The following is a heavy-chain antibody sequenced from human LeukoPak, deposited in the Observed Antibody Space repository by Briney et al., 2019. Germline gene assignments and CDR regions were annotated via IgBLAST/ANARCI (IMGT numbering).Heavy chain of an antibody. CDR3: ARDRDGLGDF. Sequence: PGGSLRLSCAASGFPFSNYWMHWVRQAPGKGLEWVSRITHTGDTSGYADPVGGRFTISIDNTKNTLYLDMNSLRADDTAVYYCARDRDGLGDFWGQGTLVTVSS. CDR2: ITHTGDTS. J-gene: IGHJ4*02. D-gene: IGHD3/OR15-3a*01. V-gene: IGHV3-74*01. CDR1: GFPFSNYW.